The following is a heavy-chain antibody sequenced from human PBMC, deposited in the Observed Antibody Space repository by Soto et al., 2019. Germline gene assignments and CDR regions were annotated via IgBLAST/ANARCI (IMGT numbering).Heavy chain of an antibody. D-gene: IGHD4-17*01. J-gene: IGHJ3*02. CDR3: ARDDYGGIDAFDI. Sequence: GGSLRLSCAASGFTFSSYAMHWVRQAPGKGLEWVAVISYDGSNKYYADSVKGRFTISRDNSKNTLYLQMNSLRAEDTAVYYCARDDYGGIDAFDIWGQGTMVTVSS. CDR1: GFTFSSYA. CDR2: ISYDGSNK. V-gene: IGHV3-30-3*01.